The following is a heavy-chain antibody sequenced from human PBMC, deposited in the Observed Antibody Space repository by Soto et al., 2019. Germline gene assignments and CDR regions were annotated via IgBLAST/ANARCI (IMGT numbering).Heavy chain of an antibody. Sequence: SETLSLTCTVSGGSISGSDYYWGWIRQPPGKGLEWIGNIYYSGITYFYPSLKSRVTISVDTSKNQFSLKLSSVTAADTAVYYCAREKPYSSSWYHDYWGQGTLVTISS. V-gene: IGHV4-39*02. CDR3: AREKPYSSSWYHDY. D-gene: IGHD6-13*01. J-gene: IGHJ4*02. CDR1: GGSISGSDYY. CDR2: IYYSGIT.